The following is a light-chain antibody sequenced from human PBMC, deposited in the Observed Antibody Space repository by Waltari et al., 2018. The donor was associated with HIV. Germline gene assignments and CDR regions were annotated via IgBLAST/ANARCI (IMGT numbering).Light chain of an antibody. Sequence: DMQFSQSPSFLSASVVARVTIPCLARQDINNSLTCNQKIPGGTPKLLIYAASTVHSGVPSRFSGSGSGTEFTLTISTLQSEDFSTYYCQQLYRYPLSFGGGTKV. V-gene: IGKV1-9*01. J-gene: IGKJ4*01. CDR2: AAS. CDR3: QQLYRYPLS. CDR1: QDINNS.